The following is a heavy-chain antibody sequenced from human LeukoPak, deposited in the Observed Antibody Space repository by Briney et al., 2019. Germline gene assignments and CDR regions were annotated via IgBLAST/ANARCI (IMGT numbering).Heavy chain of an antibody. Sequence: GASVKVSCKASGGTFSSYAISWVRQAPGQGLEWMGWINTNTGNPTYAQGFTGRFVFSLDTSVSTAYLQISSLKAEDTAVYYCARESSGWDLGGPQPDYWYFDLWGRGTLVTVSS. CDR3: ARESSGWDLGGPQPDYWYFDL. V-gene: IGHV7-4-1*02. D-gene: IGHD6-19*01. CDR1: GGTFSSYA. CDR2: INTNTGNP. J-gene: IGHJ2*01.